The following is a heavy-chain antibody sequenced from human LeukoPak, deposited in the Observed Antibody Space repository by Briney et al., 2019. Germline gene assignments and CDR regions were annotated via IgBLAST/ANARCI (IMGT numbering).Heavy chain of an antibody. V-gene: IGHV3-23*01. D-gene: IGHD6-19*01. J-gene: IGHJ4*02. CDR1: GFTFSSYA. CDR2: ISGSGGST. Sequence: PGGSLRLSCAASGFTFSSYALSWVRQAPVKGLEWVSVISGSGGSTYYADSVKGRFTISRDNSKNTLHLQMNSLRAEDTAVYYCAKTRHNIAVADPYYFDYWGQGTLVTVSS. CDR3: AKTRHNIAVADPYYFDY.